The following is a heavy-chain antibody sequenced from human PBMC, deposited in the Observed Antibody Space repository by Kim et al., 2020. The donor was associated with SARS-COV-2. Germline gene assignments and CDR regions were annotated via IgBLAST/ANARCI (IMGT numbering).Heavy chain of an antibody. J-gene: IGHJ4*02. D-gene: IGHD5-18*01. V-gene: IGHV3-23*01. CDR2: ISGSGGST. CDR3: AKDWGRRNTAMVRRGFDY. CDR1: GFTFSSYA. Sequence: GGSLRLSCAASGFTFSSYAMSWVRQAPGKGLEWVSAISGSGGSTYYADSVKGRFTISRDNSKNTLYLQMNSLRAEDTAVYYCAKDWGRRNTAMVRRGFDYWGQGTLVTVSS.